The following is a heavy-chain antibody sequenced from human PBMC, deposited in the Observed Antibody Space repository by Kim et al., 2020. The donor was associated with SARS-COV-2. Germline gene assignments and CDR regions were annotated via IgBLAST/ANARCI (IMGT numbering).Heavy chain of an antibody. CDR3: ARALSGTFDP. J-gene: IGHJ5*02. CDR2: SN. Sequence: SNDYAVAVESRITISPETSKNQFSLQLNSVTPEDTAVYYCARALSGTFDPWGQGTLVTVSS. D-gene: IGHD1-26*01. V-gene: IGHV6-1*01.